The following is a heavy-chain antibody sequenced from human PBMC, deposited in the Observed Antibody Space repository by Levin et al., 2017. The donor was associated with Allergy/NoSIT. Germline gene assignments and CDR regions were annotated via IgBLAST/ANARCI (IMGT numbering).Heavy chain of an antibody. J-gene: IGHJ6*02. CDR1: GGTFSSYT. D-gene: IGHD5-18*01. V-gene: IGHV1-69*02. Sequence: VASVKVSCKASGGTFSSYTISWVRQAPGQGLEWMGRIIPILGIANYAQKFQGRVTITADKSTSTAYMELSSLRSEDTAVYYCARMGGYSYGTPRYYYGMDVWGQGTTVTVSS. CDR2: IIPILGIA. CDR3: ARMGGYSYGTPRYYYGMDV.